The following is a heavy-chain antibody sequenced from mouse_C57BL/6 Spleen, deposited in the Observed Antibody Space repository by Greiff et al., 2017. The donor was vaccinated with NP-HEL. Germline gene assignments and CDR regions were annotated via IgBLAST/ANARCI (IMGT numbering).Heavy chain of an antibody. CDR1: GYTFTSYW. CDR2: IYPGNSDT. CDR3: TPLYGSSYGDY. Sequence: EVQGVESGTVLARPGASVKMSCKTSGYTFTSYWMHWVKQRPGQGLEWIGAIYPGNSDTSYNQKFKGKATLTAVTSASTAYMELSSLTNEDSAVYYCTPLYGSSYGDYWGQGTTLTVSS. J-gene: IGHJ2*01. V-gene: IGHV1-5*01. D-gene: IGHD1-1*01.